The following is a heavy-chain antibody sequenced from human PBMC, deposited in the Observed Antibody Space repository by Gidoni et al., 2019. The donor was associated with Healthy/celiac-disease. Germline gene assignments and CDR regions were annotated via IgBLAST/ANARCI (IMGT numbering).Heavy chain of an antibody. J-gene: IGHJ6*02. CDR2: VNPNSCNT. D-gene: IGHD5-18*01. CDR1: GYTFTSYD. CDR3: ARGPRYSYGMNLYYYYGMEV. V-gene: IGHV1-8*01. Sequence: QVQLVQSGAEVKKPGASVKVSCKAYGYTFTSYDINWVRQATGQGLEWMGWVNPNSCNTGYAQKFQGRVTMTRNTSISTAYMELSSLRSEDTAVYYCARGPRYSYGMNLYYYYGMEVWGQGTTVTVSS.